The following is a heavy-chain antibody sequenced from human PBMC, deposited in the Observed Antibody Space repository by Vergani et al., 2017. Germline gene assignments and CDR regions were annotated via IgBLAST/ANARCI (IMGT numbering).Heavy chain of an antibody. CDR2: TRNKANSYTT. CDR1: GFTFGDYA. Sequence: EVQLVESGGGLVQPGRSLRLSCTASGFTFGDYAMSWFRQAPGKGLEWVGRTRNKANSYTTEYAASVKGRFTISRDDSKNSLYLQMNSLKIEDTAVYYCARLXYCSSTTCRQAFDIWGQGTMVTVS. D-gene: IGHD2-2*01. CDR3: ARLXYCSSTTCRQAFDI. J-gene: IGHJ3*02. V-gene: IGHV3-72*01.